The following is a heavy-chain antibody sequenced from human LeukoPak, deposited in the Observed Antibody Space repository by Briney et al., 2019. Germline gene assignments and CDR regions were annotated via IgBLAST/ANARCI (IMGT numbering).Heavy chain of an antibody. V-gene: IGHV4-4*07. J-gene: IGHJ6*03. D-gene: IGHD2-15*01. CDR2: IYTSGST. Sequence: SETLSLTCTVSGGSVRTYYWSWIRQPAGKGLEWIGRIYTSGSTNYNPSLKSRVTISVDTSKNQFSLKLSSVTAADTAVYYCARGYCSGGSGYSYYYYNYMDVWGKGTTVTVSS. CDR1: GGSVRTYY. CDR3: ARGYCSGGSGYSYYYYNYMDV.